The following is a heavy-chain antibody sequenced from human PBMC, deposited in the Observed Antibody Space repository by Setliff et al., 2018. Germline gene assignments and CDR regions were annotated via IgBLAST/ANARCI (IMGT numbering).Heavy chain of an antibody. CDR3: AKSGGDHCCPLYHHYYMDV. V-gene: IGHV7-4-1*02. CDR1: GYTFTTYA. J-gene: IGHJ6*03. Sequence: GASVKVSCKASGYTFTTYAIGWMRQSPGPGPEWMGWLNTNTGNPSYAQGFTGRFVFSLDTSVSTAYLHMNRLRPEDTAVYYCAKSGGDHCCPLYHHYYMDVWGTGTTVTVSS. CDR2: LNTNTGNP. D-gene: IGHD2-21*02.